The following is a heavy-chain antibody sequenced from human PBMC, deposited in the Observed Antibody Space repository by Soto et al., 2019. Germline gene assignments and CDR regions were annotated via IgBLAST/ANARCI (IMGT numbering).Heavy chain of an antibody. Sequence: SETLSLTCTVSGASISSSYWSWIRQSPGKGLEWIGYVYYSGSTKYNPPLKSRVTISVDASKNQFSLKLTSVTAADTAVYYCARGYYDSNGQSNTFDIWGQGTMVTVSS. J-gene: IGHJ3*02. CDR3: ARGYYDSNGQSNTFDI. CDR1: GASISSSY. V-gene: IGHV4-59*01. CDR2: VYYSGST. D-gene: IGHD3-22*01.